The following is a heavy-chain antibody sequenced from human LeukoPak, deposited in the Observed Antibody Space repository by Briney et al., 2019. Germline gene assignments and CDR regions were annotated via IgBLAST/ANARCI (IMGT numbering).Heavy chain of an antibody. CDR3: ARRAGAYSHPYDY. J-gene: IGHJ4*02. D-gene: IGHD4/OR15-4a*01. CDR2: ISSSSSYI. V-gene: IGHV3-21*04. Sequence: GGSLRLSCAASGFTFSSYSMNWVRQAPGKGLDWVSSISSSSSYIYYADSVKGRFTISRDNAKNSLYLQMNSLRAEDTAVYYCARRAGAYSHPYDYWGQGTLVTVSS. CDR1: GFTFSSYS.